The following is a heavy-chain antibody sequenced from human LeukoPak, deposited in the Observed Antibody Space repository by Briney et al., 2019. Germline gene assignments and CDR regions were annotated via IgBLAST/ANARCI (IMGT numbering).Heavy chain of an antibody. V-gene: IGHV4-61*01. CDR3: ARALVDIVATMLDY. J-gene: IGHJ4*02. CDR1: GGSVSNGSYY. Sequence: PSETLSLTCTVSGGSVSNGSYYWSWIRQPPGKGLEWIGYIYYSGSTNYNPSLKSRVTISVDSSKNQFSLKLSSVTAADTAVYYCARALVDIVATMLDYWGQGTLVTVSS. D-gene: IGHD5-12*01. CDR2: IYYSGST.